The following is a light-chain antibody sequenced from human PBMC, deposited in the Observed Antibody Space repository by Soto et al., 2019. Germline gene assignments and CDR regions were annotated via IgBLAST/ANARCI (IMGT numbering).Light chain of an antibody. CDR2: GAS. V-gene: IGKV3-15*01. Sequence: EIVMTQSPATLSVSPGARATLSCRASRSVSSNLAWYQQKPGQAPRLLIYGASTRATGIPARFSGSGSGTEFTLTISSLQSEDFAVYYCQQRSNWPPTFGQGTRLEIK. J-gene: IGKJ5*01. CDR3: QQRSNWPPT. CDR1: RSVSSN.